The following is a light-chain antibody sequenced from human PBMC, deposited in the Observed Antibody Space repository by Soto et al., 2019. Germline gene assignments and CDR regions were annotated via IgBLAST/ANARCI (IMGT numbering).Light chain of an antibody. CDR2: AAS. J-gene: IGKJ2*01. V-gene: IGKV3-20*01. Sequence: EIVLTQSPGTLSLSPGERATLSCRASQSVSSNYLAWYQQRPGQSPRLLIYAASSRATGTPVRFSGSGSGTEFTLTISRLEPEDFAVYYCQQYGASPPYTFGQGTKVEIK. CDR3: QQYGASPPYT. CDR1: QSVSSNY.